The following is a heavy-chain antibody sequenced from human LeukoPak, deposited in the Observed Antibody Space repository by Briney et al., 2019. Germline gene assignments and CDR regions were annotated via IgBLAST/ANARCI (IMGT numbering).Heavy chain of an antibody. J-gene: IGHJ4*02. CDR2: INPNSGGT. CDR1: GYTFTGYY. Sequence: ASVKVSCKASGYTFTGYYMHWVRQAPGQGLEWMGWINPNSGGTNYAQKFQGRVTMTSDTSIITAYMELSRLRFDDTAVYYCARDQVLAYCGGECYPAGADCWGQGSLVTVSS. D-gene: IGHD2-21*01. CDR3: ARDQVLAYCGGECYPAGADC. V-gene: IGHV1-2*02.